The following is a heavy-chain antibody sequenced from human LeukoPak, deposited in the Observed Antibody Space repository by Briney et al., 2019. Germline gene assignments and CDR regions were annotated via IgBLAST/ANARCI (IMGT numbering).Heavy chain of an antibody. V-gene: IGHV1-69*13. CDR1: GGTFSSYA. CDR2: IIPIFGTA. J-gene: IGHJ4*02. Sequence: ASVKVSCKASGGTFSSYAISWVRQAPGQGLEWMGGIIPIFGTANYAQKFQGRVTITADESTSTAYMELSSLRSEDTAVYYCARGPPYYDFWSGYSLNFDYWGQGTLVTVSP. D-gene: IGHD3-3*01. CDR3: ARGPPYYDFWSGYSLNFDY.